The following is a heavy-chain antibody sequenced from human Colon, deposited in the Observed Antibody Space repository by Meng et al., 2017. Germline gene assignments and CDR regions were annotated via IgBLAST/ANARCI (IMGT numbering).Heavy chain of an antibody. CDR2: ISVDETAT. V-gene: IGHV3-74*01. CDR1: GFTLSAHW. D-gene: IGHD6-25*01. J-gene: IGHJ4*02. Sequence: VATGGGLVQPGGSLRLSCAASGFTLSAHWMHWVRQAPGKGLVGIARISVDETATTYADSVKGRFTISRDNAKNTLYLQMNSLRAEDTAVYYCARSGYHNGYDYWGQGTLVTVSS. CDR3: ARSGYHNGYDY.